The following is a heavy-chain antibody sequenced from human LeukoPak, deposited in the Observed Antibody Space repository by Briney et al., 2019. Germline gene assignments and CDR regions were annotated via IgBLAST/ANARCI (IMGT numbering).Heavy chain of an antibody. Sequence: SETLSLTCAVYGGSFSGYYWSWIRQPPGKGLEWIGEINHSGSTNYNPSLKSRVTISVDTSKNQFSLKLSSVTAADTAVYYCARTKQLWFYYYYYYMDVWGKGTTVTVSS. CDR3: ARTKQLWFYYYYYYMDV. CDR2: INHSGST. J-gene: IGHJ6*03. D-gene: IGHD5-18*01. V-gene: IGHV4-34*01. CDR1: GGSFSGYY.